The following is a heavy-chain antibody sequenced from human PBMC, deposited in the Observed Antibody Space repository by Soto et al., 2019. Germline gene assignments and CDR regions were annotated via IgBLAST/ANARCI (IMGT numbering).Heavy chain of an antibody. CDR3: ARDLMSLGYCSSTSCYGGMDV. Sequence: SVKVSCKASGCTFSSYAISWVRQAPGQGLEWMGGIIPIFGTANYAQKFQGRVTITADKSTSTAYMELSSLRSEDTAVYYCARDLMSLGYCSSTSCYGGMDVWGQGTTVTVSS. D-gene: IGHD2-2*01. V-gene: IGHV1-69*06. CDR2: IIPIFGTA. J-gene: IGHJ6*02. CDR1: GCTFSSYA.